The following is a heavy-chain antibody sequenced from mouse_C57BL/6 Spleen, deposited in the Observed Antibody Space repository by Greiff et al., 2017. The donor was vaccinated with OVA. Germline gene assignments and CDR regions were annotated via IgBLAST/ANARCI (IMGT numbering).Heavy chain of an antibody. V-gene: IGHV1-50*01. CDR1: GYTFTSYW. CDR2: IDPSDSYT. D-gene: IGHD2-5*01. J-gene: IGHJ2*01. Sequence: QVQLQQPGAELVKPGASVKLSCKASGYTFTSYWMQWVKQRPGQGLEWIGEIDPSDSYTNYNQKFQGKATLTVDTSSSTAYMQLSRLTSEDSAVYYCARTYSNCDYWGQGTTLTVSS. CDR3: ARTYSNCDY.